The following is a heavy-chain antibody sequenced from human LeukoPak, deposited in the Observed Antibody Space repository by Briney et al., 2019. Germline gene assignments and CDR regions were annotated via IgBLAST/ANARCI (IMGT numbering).Heavy chain of an antibody. CDR1: GFTFSSYW. J-gene: IGHJ4*02. V-gene: IGHV3-74*01. CDR3: ARGYSSSYRIDY. CDR2: INGDGSST. D-gene: IGHD6-6*01. Sequence: GGSLRLSCAASGFTFSSYWMHWVRQAPGEGLVWVSRINGDGSSTSDADSVKGRFAISRDNAKNTLYLQMNSLSAEDTAVYYCARGYSSSYRIDYWGQGTLVTVSS.